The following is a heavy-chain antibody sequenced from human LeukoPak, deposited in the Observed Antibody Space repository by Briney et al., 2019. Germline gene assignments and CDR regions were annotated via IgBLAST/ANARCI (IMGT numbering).Heavy chain of an antibody. V-gene: IGHV3-30*02. Sequence: GGALRLSCAASGFTFSSYGMHWVRQAPGKGLEWVAFIRYDGSNKYYADSVKGRFTISRDNSKNTLYLQMNSQRAEDTAVYYCAKDPGAHYYGSGSYRRGSYFDYWGQGTLVTVSS. CDR1: GFTFSSYG. D-gene: IGHD3-10*01. J-gene: IGHJ4*02. CDR2: IRYDGSNK. CDR3: AKDPGAHYYGSGSYRRGSYFDY.